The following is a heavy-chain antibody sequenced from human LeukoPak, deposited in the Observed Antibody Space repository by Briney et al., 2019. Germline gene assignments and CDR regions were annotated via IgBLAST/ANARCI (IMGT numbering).Heavy chain of an antibody. CDR3: ARDVVPAAKRHYYGMDV. Sequence: AASVTVSCTASGYTFTSYYMHWVRQAPGQGLEWMGIINPSGGSTSYAQKFQGRVTMTRDTSTSTVYMELSSLRSEDTAVYYCARDVVPAAKRHYYGMDVWGQGTTVTVSS. D-gene: IGHD2-2*01. V-gene: IGHV1-46*01. CDR2: INPSGGST. J-gene: IGHJ6*02. CDR1: GYTFTSYY.